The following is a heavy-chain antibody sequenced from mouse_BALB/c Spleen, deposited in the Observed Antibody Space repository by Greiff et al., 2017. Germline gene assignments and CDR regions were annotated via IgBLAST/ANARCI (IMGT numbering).Heavy chain of an antibody. Sequence: QVQLQQSGPELVKPGASVKISCKASGYAFSSSWMNWVKQRPGQGLEWIGRIYPGDGDTNYNGKFKGKATLTADKSSSTAYMQLSSLTSVDSAVYFCAREGYYGFDYWGQGTTLTVSS. J-gene: IGHJ2*01. D-gene: IGHD1-1*01. CDR2: IYPGDGDT. V-gene: IGHV1-82*01. CDR1: GYAFSSSW. CDR3: AREGYYGFDY.